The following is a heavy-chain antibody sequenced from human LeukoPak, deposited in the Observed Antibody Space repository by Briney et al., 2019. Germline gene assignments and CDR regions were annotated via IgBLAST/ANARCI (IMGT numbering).Heavy chain of an antibody. CDR2: VSWNSDHI. Sequence: GGSLRLSCVGSGFMFHDYVMHWVRQVPGKGLEWVSGVSWNSDHIGYADSVKGRFTISRDNDRNTLHLEMNHLRVKDTAFYFCTRSPSFTLGGGYLDSWGQGSLVTVSS. V-gene: IGHV3-9*01. CDR1: GFMFHDYV. CDR3: TRSPSFTLGGGYLDS. J-gene: IGHJ5*01. D-gene: IGHD3-22*01.